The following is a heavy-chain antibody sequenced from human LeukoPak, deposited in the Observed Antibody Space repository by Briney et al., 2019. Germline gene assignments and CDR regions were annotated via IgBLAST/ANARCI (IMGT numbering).Heavy chain of an antibody. CDR2: IYSGGST. V-gene: IGHV3-53*01. CDR1: GFTVSNNY. CDR3: ASAVGASYYYYGMDV. Sequence: GGSLRLSCAASGFTVSNNYMSWVRQAPGKGLEWVSVIYSGGSTYYADSVKGRFTISRDNSKNTLYLQMNSLRAEDTAVYYCASAVGASYYYYGMDVWGQGTTVTVSS. D-gene: IGHD1-26*01. J-gene: IGHJ6*02.